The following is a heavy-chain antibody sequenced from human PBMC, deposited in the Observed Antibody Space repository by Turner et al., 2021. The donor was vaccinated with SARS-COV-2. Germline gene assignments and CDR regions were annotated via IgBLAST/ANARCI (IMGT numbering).Heavy chain of an antibody. D-gene: IGHD2-15*01. CDR2: ISYDGSNK. CDR3: AKSGGMYCSGGNCYSSYFDY. Sequence: QVQLVESGGGVVQPGWSLRLSCAASGFTFSNYGVHWVRLAHGKGREWVAVISYDGSNKYYADSVKGRFTISRDNSKNTMYLQMNSLRAEDTAVYYCAKSGGMYCSGGNCYSSYFDYWGQGTLVTVSS. CDR1: GFTFSNYG. J-gene: IGHJ4*02. V-gene: IGHV3-30*18.